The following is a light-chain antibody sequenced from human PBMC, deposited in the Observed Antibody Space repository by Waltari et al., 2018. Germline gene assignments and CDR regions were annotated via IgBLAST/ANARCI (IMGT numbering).Light chain of an antibody. J-gene: IGLJ2*01. CDR1: SSNIGGNS. V-gene: IGLV1-44*01. CDR2: SND. CDR3: AAWDDSLGGPYVV. Sequence: QSVLTQPPSASGTPGQRVTISCSGSSSNIGGNSVNWYQHLPGTAPKLLIYSNDRRLSGVLDRFSGSKSGTSASLAISVLQSEDEADYYCAAWDDSLGGPYVVFGGGTKLTVL.